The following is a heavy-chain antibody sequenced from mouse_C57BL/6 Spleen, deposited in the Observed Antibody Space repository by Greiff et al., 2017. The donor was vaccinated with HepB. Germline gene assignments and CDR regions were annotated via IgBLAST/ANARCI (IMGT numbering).Heavy chain of an antibody. CDR3: TTLYYGSSLYYFDY. J-gene: IGHJ2*01. Sequence: EVQLQQSGAELVRPGASVKLSCTASGFNIKDYYMHWVKQRPEQGLEWIGRIDPEDGDTEYAPKFQGKATMTADTSSNTAYLQLSSLTSEDTAVYYCTTLYYGSSLYYFDYWGQGTTLTVSS. CDR2: IDPEDGDT. D-gene: IGHD1-1*01. V-gene: IGHV14-1*01. CDR1: GFNIKDYY.